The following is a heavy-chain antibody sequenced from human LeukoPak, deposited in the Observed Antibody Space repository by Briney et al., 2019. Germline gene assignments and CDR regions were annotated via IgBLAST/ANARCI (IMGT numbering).Heavy chain of an antibody. Sequence: SETLSLMCTASGDSISSSSYYWGWIRQPPGKGLEWIGSIYYSGSTYYNPSLKSRVTVSVDTSKNQFSLKLSSVTAADTAVYYCARRVVTLASYYFYMDVWGKGTTASVSS. CDR3: ARRVVTLASYYFYMDV. CDR1: GDSISSSSYY. J-gene: IGHJ6*03. D-gene: IGHD3-22*01. CDR2: IYYSGST. V-gene: IGHV4-39*07.